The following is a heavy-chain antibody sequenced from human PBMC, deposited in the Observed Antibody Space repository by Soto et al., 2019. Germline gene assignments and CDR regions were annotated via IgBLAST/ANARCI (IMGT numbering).Heavy chain of an antibody. CDR3: ATVYSSGWYEGNWLDP. Sequence: EVQLVESGGGLVQPGRSLRLSCAASGFTFDDYAMHWVRQAPGKGLEWVSGISWNSGSIGYADSVKGRFTISRDNAKNALYLQMNSLRAEDTALYYCATVYSSGWYEGNWLDPWGQGTLVTVSS. D-gene: IGHD6-19*01. CDR1: GFTFDDYA. CDR2: ISWNSGSI. J-gene: IGHJ5*02. V-gene: IGHV3-9*01.